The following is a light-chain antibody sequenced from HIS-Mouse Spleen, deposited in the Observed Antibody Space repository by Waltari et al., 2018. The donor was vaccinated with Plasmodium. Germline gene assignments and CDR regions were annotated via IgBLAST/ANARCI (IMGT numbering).Light chain of an antibody. CDR2: GAS. Sequence: IVLTQSPGTLSLSPGERATLSCRASQSVSSSYLAWYQQKPGPAPGLLIYGASSRATGIPYRFSGSGSGTGFTLTISRLEPEDFAVYYCQQYGSAPRTFGQGTKVEIK. J-gene: IGKJ1*01. CDR1: QSVSSSY. V-gene: IGKV3-20*01. CDR3: QQYGSAPRT.